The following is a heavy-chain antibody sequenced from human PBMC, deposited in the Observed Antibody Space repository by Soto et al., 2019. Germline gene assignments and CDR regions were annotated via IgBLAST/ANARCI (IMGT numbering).Heavy chain of an antibody. J-gene: IGHJ3*01. D-gene: IGHD3-3*01. CDR2: ISGSGDIT. CDR3: AAIFGVINPDSFDF. V-gene: IGHV3-23*01. CDR1: GFIFKDFA. Sequence: PGGSLRLSCAASGFIFKDFAMSWVRQAPGKGLEWVSGISGSGDITNYADSVKGRFTISRDNSKNTLYLQMNSLKTEDTALYFCAAIFGVINPDSFDFWGRGTLVTVSS.